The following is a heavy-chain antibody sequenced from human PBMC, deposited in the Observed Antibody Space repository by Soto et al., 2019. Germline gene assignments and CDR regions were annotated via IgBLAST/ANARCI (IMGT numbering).Heavy chain of an antibody. D-gene: IGHD3-10*01. J-gene: IGHJ4*02. CDR1: GGSFSGYY. CDR3: ARYGSGSSTLDY. V-gene: IGHV4-34*01. Sequence: QVQLQQWGAGLLKPSETLSLTCAVYGGSFSGYYWSWIRQPPGKGLEWIGEINHSGSTNYNPSVKSRVTISVDTSKNQCSLKLSSVTAADTAVYYCARYGSGSSTLDYWGQGTLVTVSS. CDR2: INHSGST.